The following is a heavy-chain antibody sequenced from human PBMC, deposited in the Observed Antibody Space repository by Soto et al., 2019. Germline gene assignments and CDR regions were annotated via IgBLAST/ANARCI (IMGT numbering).Heavy chain of an antibody. CDR2: IIPAFGRI. CDR3: ADLSLGYCITTTCPPDY. V-gene: IGHV1-69*12. J-gene: IGHJ4*02. Sequence: QVQLVQSGAEVKKPGSSVKVSCKVSGGSLKNYAISWVRQARGQGLEWMGGIIPAFGRISYAEKFQGRVTIIADASTGTVYLDLRSLRSEDTAGYYCADLSLGYCITTTCPPDYWGQGTLVTVSS. D-gene: IGHD2-2*01. CDR1: GGSLKNYA.